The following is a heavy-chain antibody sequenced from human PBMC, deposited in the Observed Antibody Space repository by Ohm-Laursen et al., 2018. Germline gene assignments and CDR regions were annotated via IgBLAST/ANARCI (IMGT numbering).Heavy chain of an antibody. J-gene: IGHJ4*02. D-gene: IGHD3-10*01. CDR1: GAPISTHY. CDR3: ARGSYYNVI. CDR2: IYYSGTT. V-gene: IGHV4-59*11. Sequence: GTLSLTCTVSGAPISTHYWSWIRQPPGKGLEWIGYIYYSGTTTYNPSLKSRVTISVDTSKNQFSLKLSSVTSADTAVYYCARGSYYNVIWGQGTLVTVSS.